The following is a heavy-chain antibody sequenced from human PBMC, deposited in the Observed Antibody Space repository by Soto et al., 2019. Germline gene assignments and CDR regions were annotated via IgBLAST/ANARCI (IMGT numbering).Heavy chain of an antibody. CDR1: GFTFTNAW. V-gene: IGHV3-21*01. CDR2: ISSSSSYI. D-gene: IGHD2-21*01. Sequence: GGSLRLSCAASGFTFTNAWINWVRQAPGKGLEWVSSISSSSSYIYYADSVKGRFTISRDNAKNSLYLQMNSLRAEDTAVYYCARYSSAQYYGMDVWGQGTTVTVSS. CDR3: ARYSSAQYYGMDV. J-gene: IGHJ6*02.